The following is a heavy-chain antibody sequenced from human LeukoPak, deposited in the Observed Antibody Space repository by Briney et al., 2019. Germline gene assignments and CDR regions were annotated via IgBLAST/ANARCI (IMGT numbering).Heavy chain of an antibody. CDR1: GGSISSYY. CDR2: IYYSGST. D-gene: IGHD3-22*01. V-gene: IGHV4-39*07. CDR3: ARDHYSDSSGYYSLEYYFDY. Sequence: SETLSLTCTVSGGSISSYYWGWIRQPPGKGLEWIGSIYYSGSTYYNPSLKSRVTISVDTSKNQFSLKLSSVTAADTAVYYCARDHYSDSSGYYSLEYYFDYWGQGTLVTVSS. J-gene: IGHJ4*02.